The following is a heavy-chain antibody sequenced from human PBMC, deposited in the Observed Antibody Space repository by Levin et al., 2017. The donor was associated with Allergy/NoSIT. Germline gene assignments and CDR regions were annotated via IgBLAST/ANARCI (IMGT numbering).Heavy chain of an antibody. Sequence: GESLKISCAASGFTFSSYWMHWVRQAPGKGLVWVSRINSDGSSTSYADSVKGRFTISRDNAKNTLYLQMNSLRAEDTAVYYCARNGLAASGRGGFDYWGQGTLVTVSS. CDR1: GFTFSSYW. D-gene: IGHD6-13*01. V-gene: IGHV3-74*01. CDR2: INSDGSST. CDR3: ARNGLAASGRGGFDY. J-gene: IGHJ4*02.